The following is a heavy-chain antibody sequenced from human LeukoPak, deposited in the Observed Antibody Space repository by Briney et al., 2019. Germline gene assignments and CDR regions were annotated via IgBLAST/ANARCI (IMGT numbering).Heavy chain of an antibody. CDR3: AREVTLHFDP. J-gene: IGHJ5*02. CDR1: EFTFSSFA. CDR2: ISYDGSSK. Sequence: GGSLRLSCAAPEFTFSSFAMHWVRQAPGKGLEWVAVISYDGSSKNHADSVKGRFTISRDNSKNTLSLQMNSLRAEDTAVYYCAREVTLHFDPWGQGTLVTVSS. D-gene: IGHD4-11*01. V-gene: IGHV3-30-3*01.